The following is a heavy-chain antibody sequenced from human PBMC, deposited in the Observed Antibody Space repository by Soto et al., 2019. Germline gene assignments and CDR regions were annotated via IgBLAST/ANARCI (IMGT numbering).Heavy chain of an antibody. CDR2: ISYDGSNK. J-gene: IGHJ6*02. Sequence: QVQLVESGGGVVQPGRSLRLSCAASGFTFSSYGMHWVRQAPGKGLEWVAVISYDGSNKYYADSVQGRFTISRDNSKNTLYLQMNSLRAEDTAVYYCAKDYSSSWYYMDVWGQGTTVTVSS. V-gene: IGHV3-30*18. CDR1: GFTFSSYG. CDR3: AKDYSSSWYYMDV. D-gene: IGHD6-13*01.